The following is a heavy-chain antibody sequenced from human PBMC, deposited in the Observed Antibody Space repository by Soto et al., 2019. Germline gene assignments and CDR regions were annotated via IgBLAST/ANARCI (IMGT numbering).Heavy chain of an antibody. CDR2: MNPNSGNT. CDR1: GYTFTSYD. CDR3: ARVSAGVVVAAKRNNWFDP. D-gene: IGHD2-15*01. V-gene: IGHV1-8*01. Sequence: ASVKVSCKASGYTFTSYDINWVRQATGQGLEWMGWMNPNSGNTGYAQKFQGRVTMTRNTSISTAYMELSSLRSEDTAAYYCARVSAGVVVAAKRNNWFDPWGQGTLVTVSS. J-gene: IGHJ5*02.